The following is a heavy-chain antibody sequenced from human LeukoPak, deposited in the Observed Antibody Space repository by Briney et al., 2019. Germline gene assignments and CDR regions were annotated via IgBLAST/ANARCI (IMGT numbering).Heavy chain of an antibody. Sequence: ASVKVSCKASGYTFTVYYMHWVRQAPGQGPEWMGWINPNSGGTNYAQKFQGRVTLTRDTSITTTYMELSSLRSDDTAVYYCARELAMGYGGIDYWGQGTLVTVSS. CDR2: INPNSGGT. V-gene: IGHV1-2*02. D-gene: IGHD5-24*01. J-gene: IGHJ4*02. CDR1: GYTFTVYY. CDR3: ARELAMGYGGIDY.